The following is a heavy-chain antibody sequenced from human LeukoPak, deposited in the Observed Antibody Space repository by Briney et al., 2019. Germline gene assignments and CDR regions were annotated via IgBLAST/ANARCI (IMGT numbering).Heavy chain of an antibody. CDR1: GYTLTELS. J-gene: IGHJ4*02. CDR3: ATSRRRYYDFWSGYLD. D-gene: IGHD3-3*01. V-gene: IGHV1-24*01. Sequence: GASVTVSCKVSGYTLTELSMHWVRQAPGKGLEWMGGFDPEDGETIYAQKFQGRVTMTEDTSTDTAYMELSSLRSEDTAVYYCATSRRRYYDFWSGYLDWGQGTLVTVSS. CDR2: FDPEDGET.